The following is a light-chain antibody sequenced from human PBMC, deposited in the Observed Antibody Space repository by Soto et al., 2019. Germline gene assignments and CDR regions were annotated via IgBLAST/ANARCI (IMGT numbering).Light chain of an antibody. CDR2: GAS. V-gene: IGKV3-20*01. Sequence: EIVLTQSPGTLSLSPGERATLSCRASQSVSSSYLAWYQQKPGQAPRLLIYGASSRATGIPDRFSGRGSVTDFTLTISRLEPEDFAVYYCQQYGSTPRYTFGQGTKLEIK. CDR1: QSVSSSY. J-gene: IGKJ2*01. CDR3: QQYGSTPRYT.